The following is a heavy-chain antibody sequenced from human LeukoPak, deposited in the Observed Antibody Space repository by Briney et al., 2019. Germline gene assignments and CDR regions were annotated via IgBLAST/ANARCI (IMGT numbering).Heavy chain of an antibody. CDR2: ISYDGSNK. J-gene: IGHJ4*01. Sequence: GRSLTLSCAASGFTFNSYAIHWVRQAPGKGLEWVAVISYDGSNKYYAESVKGRFTISRDNSKNPLYLQLNSLRPDDTAVYYCARDQLAYSGYDTLFAYWGHGTLVTVSS. CDR3: ARDQLAYSGYDTLFAY. V-gene: IGHV3-30*04. CDR1: GFTFNSYA. D-gene: IGHD5-12*01.